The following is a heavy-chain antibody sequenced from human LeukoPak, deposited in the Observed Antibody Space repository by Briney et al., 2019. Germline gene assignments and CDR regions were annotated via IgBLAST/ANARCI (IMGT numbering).Heavy chain of an antibody. CDR2: ISGSSAST. Sequence: PGGSLRLSCAASGFTFSSYAMSWVRQAPGKGLEWVSAISGSSASTYYADSVKGRFTISRDNSKNTLYLQMNSLRAEDTAVYYCAKDRASVVVPAAIGYWGQGTLVTVSS. CDR3: AKDRASVVVPAAIGY. D-gene: IGHD2-2*01. J-gene: IGHJ4*02. V-gene: IGHV3-23*01. CDR1: GFTFSSYA.